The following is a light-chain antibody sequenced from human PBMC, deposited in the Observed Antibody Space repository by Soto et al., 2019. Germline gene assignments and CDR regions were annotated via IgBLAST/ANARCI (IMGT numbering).Light chain of an antibody. CDR1: QRMSGW. J-gene: IGKJ1*01. CDR3: QQYDSFSVT. V-gene: IGKV1-5*01. Sequence: DIHMPQSPSPLSASVGATVTITCRSSQRMSGWLAWHQQKPGKAPKLLIYDVSALKRGVPPRFSGSGSGTEFTLTISSLQPDDFATYYCQQYDSFSVTFGQGTKVDIK. CDR2: DVS.